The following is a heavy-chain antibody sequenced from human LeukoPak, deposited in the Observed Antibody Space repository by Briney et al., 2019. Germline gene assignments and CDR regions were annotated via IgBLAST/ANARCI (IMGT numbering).Heavy chain of an antibody. V-gene: IGHV1-46*01. Sequence: ASVKVSCKASGYTFSSYYMNWVRQAPGQGLEWMGIINPSRGSTSYAQKFQGRVTMTRDTSTNTVYMELSSLRSEDTAVYYCASGSYYYDSSGLDYWGQGTLVTVSS. CDR1: GYTFSSYY. CDR2: INPSRGST. CDR3: ASGSYYYDSSGLDY. D-gene: IGHD3-22*01. J-gene: IGHJ4*02.